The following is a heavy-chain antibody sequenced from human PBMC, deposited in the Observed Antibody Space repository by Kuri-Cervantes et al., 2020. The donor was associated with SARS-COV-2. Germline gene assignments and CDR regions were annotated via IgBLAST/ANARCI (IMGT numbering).Heavy chain of an antibody. J-gene: IGHJ4*02. V-gene: IGHV3-30*04. CDR1: GFTFSSYA. CDR2: ISDDGSNK. D-gene: IGHD3-3*01. Sequence: LSLTCAASGFTFSSYAMHWVRQAPGKGLEWVAVISDDGSNKFYSDSVRGRFTISRDNSKNTLYLQMDSLRVEDTAVYYCVKDFWSGYPTYYFDYWGQGTQVTVSS. CDR3: VKDFWSGYPTYYFDY.